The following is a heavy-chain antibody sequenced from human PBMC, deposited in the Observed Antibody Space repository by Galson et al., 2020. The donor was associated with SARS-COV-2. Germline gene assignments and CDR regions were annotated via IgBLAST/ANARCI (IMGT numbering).Heavy chain of an antibody. CDR3: ARWNDDSAQSGWYFDL. J-gene: IGHJ2*01. D-gene: IGHD3-10*01. CDR1: GYPFTGHY. Sequence: GESLKISCKASGYPFTGHYIHWVRQAPGQGLEWMGWINPSSGGTDYAEEFQGRVTMTMDTSTSTAYIQLSGLTFDDTAVYYCARWNDDSAQSGWYFDLWGRGSLVTVSS. V-gene: IGHV1-2*02. CDR2: INPSSGGT.